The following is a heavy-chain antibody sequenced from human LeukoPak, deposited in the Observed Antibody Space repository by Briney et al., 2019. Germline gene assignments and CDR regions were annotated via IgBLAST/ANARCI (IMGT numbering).Heavy chain of an antibody. J-gene: IGHJ4*02. CDR1: GGTFSSYA. Sequence: SSVKVSCKASGGTFSSYAISWVRQAPGQGPEWMGRIIPIFGIANYAQKFQGRVTITADKSTSTAYMELSSLRSEDTAVYYCARAAHYYGSGSRDLGRYYFDYWGQGTLVTVSS. CDR3: ARAAHYYGSGSRDLGRYYFDY. CDR2: IIPIFGIA. V-gene: IGHV1-69*04. D-gene: IGHD3-10*01.